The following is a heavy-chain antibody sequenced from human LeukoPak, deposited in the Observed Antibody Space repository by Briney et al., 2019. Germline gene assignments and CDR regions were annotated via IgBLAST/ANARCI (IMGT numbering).Heavy chain of an antibody. V-gene: IGHV1-18*01. CDR2: ISAYNGNT. CDR1: GYTFTSYG. CDR3: ARGWIAALAYYFDY. J-gene: IGHJ4*02. D-gene: IGHD6-6*01. Sequence: GASVKVSCKASGYTFTSYGISWVRQAPGQGLEWMGWISAYNGNTNYAQKLQGRVTMTTDTSTSTAYMELRSLRSGDTAVYYCARGWIAALAYYFDYWGQGTLVTVSS.